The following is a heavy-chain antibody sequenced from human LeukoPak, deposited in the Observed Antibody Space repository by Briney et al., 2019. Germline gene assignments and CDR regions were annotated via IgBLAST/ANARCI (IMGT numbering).Heavy chain of an antibody. J-gene: IGHJ4*02. CDR1: GVSISDTNYF. V-gene: IGHV4-39*07. Sequence: SETLSLTCLVYGVSISDTNYFWGWTRQPPGKGLEWIGNIYYSGSTRYNPSLSSRLTISVDTSKNQFSLRLSSVTAADTAVYYCARGWYTSAWFHFDYWGQGTLVTVSS. CDR3: ARGWYTSAWFHFDY. D-gene: IGHD6-19*01. CDR2: IYYSGST.